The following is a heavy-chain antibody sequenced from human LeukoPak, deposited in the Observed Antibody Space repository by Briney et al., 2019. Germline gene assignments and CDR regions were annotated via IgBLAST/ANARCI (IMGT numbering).Heavy chain of an antibody. D-gene: IGHD3-16*02. Sequence: GSLRLSCADSGFTFSSYSMNWVRQAPGKGLEWVSSISSSSSYIYYADSVKGRFTISRDNAKNSLYLQMNSLRAEDTAVYYCASFGEYYDYVWGSYRYRLIDYWGQGTLVTVSS. J-gene: IGHJ4*02. V-gene: IGHV3-21*01. CDR3: ASFGEYYDYVWGSYRYRLIDY. CDR1: GFTFSSYS. CDR2: ISSSSSYI.